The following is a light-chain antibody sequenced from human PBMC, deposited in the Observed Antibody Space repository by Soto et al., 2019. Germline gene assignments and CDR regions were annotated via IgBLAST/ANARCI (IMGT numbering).Light chain of an antibody. CDR3: QQYGAPPLT. CDR2: GGS. CDR1: QNIYINS. J-gene: IGKJ3*01. V-gene: IGKV3-20*01. Sequence: EIVLTQSPDTLYLSPGERATLSCRASQNIYINSLAWYQQRPGQAPRLLIYGGSNRATAVPDRFSGSGSGTDLALTISRLEPEDFELYYCQQYGAPPLTFGPGTQVD.